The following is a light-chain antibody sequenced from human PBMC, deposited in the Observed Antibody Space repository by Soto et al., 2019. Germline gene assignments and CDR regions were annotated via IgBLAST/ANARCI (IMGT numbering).Light chain of an antibody. V-gene: IGLV2-14*01. CDR2: DVS. J-gene: IGLJ1*01. Sequence: LAPPAAVSGAPWQSNPTSFTGNHRDVGCYNYVSWYQQHPGKAPKLMIYDVSNRPSGVSNRFSGSKSGNTASLTISGLQAEDEADYYCSSYTSSSTYVFGTGTKVTVL. CDR3: SSYTSSSTYV. CDR1: HRDVGCYNY.